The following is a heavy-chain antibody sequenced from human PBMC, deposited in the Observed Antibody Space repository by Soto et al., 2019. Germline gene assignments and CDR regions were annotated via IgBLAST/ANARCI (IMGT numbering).Heavy chain of an antibody. CDR1: GFTFSSYS. Sequence: GGSLRLSCAASGFTFSSYSMNWVRQAPGKGLEWVSSISSSSSYIYYADSVKGRFTISRDNAKNSLYLQMNSLRAEDPAVYYCARDSCSGGSCYSTWFDPWGQGTLVTVSS. V-gene: IGHV3-21*01. CDR3: ARDSCSGGSCYSTWFDP. J-gene: IGHJ5*02. D-gene: IGHD2-15*01. CDR2: ISSSSSYI.